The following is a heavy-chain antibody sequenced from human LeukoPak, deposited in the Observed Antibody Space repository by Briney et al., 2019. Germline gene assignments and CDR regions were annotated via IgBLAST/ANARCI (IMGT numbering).Heavy chain of an antibody. CDR3: AKTFGIVCFDY. Sequence: AGGSLRLSCAASGFTFSTYWMGWVRQAPGKGLEWVSGISGSSDSTHYADSVKGRFTISRDNSKNMLYLQMNSLRAEDTAVYYCAKTFGIVCFDYWGQGTLVTVSP. V-gene: IGHV3-23*01. CDR2: ISGSSDST. J-gene: IGHJ4*02. D-gene: IGHD1-26*01. CDR1: GFTFSTYW.